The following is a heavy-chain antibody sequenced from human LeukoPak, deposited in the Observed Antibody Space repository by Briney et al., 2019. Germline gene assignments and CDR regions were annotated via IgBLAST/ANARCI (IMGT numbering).Heavy chain of an antibody. CDR2: ISAYNGNT. V-gene: IGHV1-18*01. J-gene: IGHJ4*02. CDR3: ARGRDSSGYYQSFGY. D-gene: IGHD3-22*01. Sequence: ASVKVSCKVSGYTFTSYGISWVRQAPGQGLEWMGWISAYNGNTNYAQKLQGRVTMTTDTSTSTAYMELRSLRSDDTAVYYCARGRDSSGYYQSFGYWGQGTLVTVSS. CDR1: GYTFTSYG.